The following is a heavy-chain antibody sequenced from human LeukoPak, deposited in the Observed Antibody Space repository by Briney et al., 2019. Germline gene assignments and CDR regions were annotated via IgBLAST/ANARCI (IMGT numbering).Heavy chain of an antibody. V-gene: IGHV1-8*03. D-gene: IGHD1-1*01. Sequence: ASVKVSCKASGYTFTNYDINWVRQATGQGLEWMGGMNPNSGTTGYAQKFLGRVTTTRNTSISTTYMELSSLRSEDTAVYYCARGRSPGTSMEYYYYMDVWGKGTTVTVSS. CDR2: MNPNSGTT. CDR3: ARGRSPGTSMEYYYYMDV. J-gene: IGHJ6*03. CDR1: GYTFTNYD.